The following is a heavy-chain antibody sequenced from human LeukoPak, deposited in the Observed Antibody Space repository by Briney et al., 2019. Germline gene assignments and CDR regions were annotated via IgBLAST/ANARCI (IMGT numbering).Heavy chain of an antibody. J-gene: IGHJ4*02. CDR1: GDSISSNSAA. CDR3: ARSFNGFIDS. CDR2: TYYRSKWYN. D-gene: IGHD2-8*01. Sequence: SQTLSLTCAISGDSISSNSAAWDWVRQSPSRGLEWLGRTYYRSKWYNGYAVSVKSRITINPDTSKNQFSLQLNSVTPEDAAMYYCARSFNGFIDSWGQGTLVTVSS. V-gene: IGHV6-1*01.